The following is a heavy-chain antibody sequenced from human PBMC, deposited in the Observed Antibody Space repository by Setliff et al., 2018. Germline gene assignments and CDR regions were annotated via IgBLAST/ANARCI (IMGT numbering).Heavy chain of an antibody. CDR3: ARGPSNYDLLTGCDC. CDR2: INPDSGGT. D-gene: IGHD3-9*01. J-gene: IGHJ4*02. CDR1: GYTLTDYY. Sequence: ASVKVSCKASGYTLTDYYIHWVRQAPGQGLEWMGRINPDSGGTNYAQKFQGRVTMTRDTSITAAYMELSRLRSDDSAVYYCARGPSNYDLLTGCDCWGQGTLVTVSS. V-gene: IGHV1-2*06.